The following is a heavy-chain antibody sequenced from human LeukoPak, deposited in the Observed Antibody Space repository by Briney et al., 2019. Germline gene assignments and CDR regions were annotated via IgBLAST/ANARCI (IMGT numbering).Heavy chain of an antibody. Sequence: PGRSLRLSCAASGFTFSSYAMHWVRQAPGKGLEWVAVISYDGSNKYYADSVKGRFTISRDNSKDTLYLQMDSLGVEDTALYYCAKDWDYGGTSHFDYWGQGTLVTVSS. CDR1: GFTFSSYA. CDR3: AKDWDYGGTSHFDY. D-gene: IGHD4/OR15-4a*01. J-gene: IGHJ4*02. V-gene: IGHV3-30*14. CDR2: ISYDGSNK.